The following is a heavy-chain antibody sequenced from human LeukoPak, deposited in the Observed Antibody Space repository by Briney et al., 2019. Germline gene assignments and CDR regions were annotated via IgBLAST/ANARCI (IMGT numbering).Heavy chain of an antibody. CDR2: ITGSGGSA. Sequence: GGSLRLSCSASGFTFSTYFMHWVRQAPGKGLECVSAITGSGGSAYYADSVKGRFTISRDNSKNTLYLQMSSLRAEDTAVYYCVRDQRGGSSGYYDSWGQGTLVTVSS. J-gene: IGHJ4*02. D-gene: IGHD3-22*01. CDR3: VRDQRGGSSGYYDS. CDR1: GFTFSTYF. V-gene: IGHV3-64D*06.